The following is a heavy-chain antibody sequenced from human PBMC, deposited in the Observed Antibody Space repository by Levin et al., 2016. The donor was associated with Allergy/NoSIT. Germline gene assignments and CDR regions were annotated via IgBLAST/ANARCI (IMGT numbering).Heavy chain of an antibody. V-gene: IGHV3-30*02. CDR2: LSKDGNYH. J-gene: IGHJ5*02. CDR1: GFTFNNFA. CDR3: ARSRWFGFPNWFDP. D-gene: IGHD3-10*01. Sequence: GESLKISCVGSGFTFNNFAMHWVRQAPGKGLEWLTILSKDGNYHYSADSVKGRSTISRDNSKNSLYLEMNSLRTEDTAVYFCARSRWFGFPNWFDPWGQGTLVTVSS.